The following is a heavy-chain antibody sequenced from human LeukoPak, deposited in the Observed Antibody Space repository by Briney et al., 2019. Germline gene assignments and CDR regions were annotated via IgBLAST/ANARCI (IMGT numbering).Heavy chain of an antibody. D-gene: IGHD4-23*01. CDR3: ARYTVVTPGYFDY. CDR1: GYTFTSYG. J-gene: IGHJ4*02. Sequence: ASVKVPCKASGYTFTSYGIIWVRRAPGRGLEWMGWISAYNGNTNYAQKLQGRVTMTTDTSTSTAYMELRSLRSDDTAVYYCARYTVVTPGYFDYWGQGTLVTVSS. V-gene: IGHV1-18*01. CDR2: ISAYNGNT.